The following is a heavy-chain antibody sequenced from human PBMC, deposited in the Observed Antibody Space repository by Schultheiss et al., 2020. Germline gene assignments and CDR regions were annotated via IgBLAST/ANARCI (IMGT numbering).Heavy chain of an antibody. CDR2: ISSDGSSR. CDR1: GFTFSNYW. D-gene: IGHD6-13*01. J-gene: IGHJ6*02. CDR3: AGDPGASSWVHHYHGMDV. V-gene: IGHV3-74*01. Sequence: GVLKISCAASGFTFSNYWMHWVRQVPGQGPEWVSRISSDGSSRTYVDSVKGRFTISRDNAKNTLYLEMSSLREEDSAVYYCAGDPGASSWVHHYHGMDVWGQGTAVTVS.